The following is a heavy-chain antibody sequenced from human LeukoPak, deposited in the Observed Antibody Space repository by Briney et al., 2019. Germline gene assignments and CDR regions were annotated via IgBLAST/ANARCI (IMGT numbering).Heavy chain of an antibody. CDR1: GGSFSGYY. D-gene: IGHD3-10*01. CDR3: ARRPGGYYYYYMDV. CDR2: INHSGST. Sequence: KASETLSLTCAVYGGSFSGYYWSWIRQPPGKGLEWIGEINHSGSTNYNPSLKSRVTISVDTSKNQFSLKLSSVTAADTAVYYCARRPGGYYYYYMDVWGKGTTVTISS. V-gene: IGHV4-34*01. J-gene: IGHJ6*03.